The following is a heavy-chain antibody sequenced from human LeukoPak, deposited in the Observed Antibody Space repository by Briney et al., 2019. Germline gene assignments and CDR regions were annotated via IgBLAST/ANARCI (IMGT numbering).Heavy chain of an antibody. CDR3: ARRDYYGSGSPDF. Sequence: GGSLRLSCAASGFTFHDYGMSWVRQSPGKGLEWVTGINWNGDRTGYADSVKGRFTISRDNAKKSLYLQMNSLRAEDTALYYCARRDYYGSGSPDFWGQGTLVTVSS. CDR2: INWNGDRT. J-gene: IGHJ4*02. D-gene: IGHD3-10*01. V-gene: IGHV3-20*04. CDR1: GFTFHDYG.